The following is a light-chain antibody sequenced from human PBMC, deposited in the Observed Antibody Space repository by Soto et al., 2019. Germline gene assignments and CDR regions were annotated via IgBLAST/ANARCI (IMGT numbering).Light chain of an antibody. J-gene: IGKJ5*01. Sequence: EIVLTQSPATLSLSPGERATLSCRASQSVTTYLAWYQQKPGQAPRLLIYDASNRATGIPARFSGSGSGTDFTLTISSLEPEDFAVYYCQQRDNWPPSITFGQGTRLEI. V-gene: IGKV3-11*01. CDR3: QQRDNWPPSIT. CDR1: QSVTTY. CDR2: DAS.